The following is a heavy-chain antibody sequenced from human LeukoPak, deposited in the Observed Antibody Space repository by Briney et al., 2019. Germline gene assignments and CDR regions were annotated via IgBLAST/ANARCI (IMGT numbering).Heavy chain of an antibody. CDR1: GFTFSSFW. CDR2: ISTDGSST. CDR3: AREHSGYDFPGRDYYYMDV. J-gene: IGHJ6*03. V-gene: IGHV3-74*01. D-gene: IGHD5-12*01. Sequence: GGSLRLSCAASGFTFSSFWMHWVRQAPGKGLVWVSRISTDGSSTSYADFVKGRFTISRDNAKNTLFLQMNSLRAEDTAVYYCAREHSGYDFPGRDYYYMDVWGKGTTVTVSS.